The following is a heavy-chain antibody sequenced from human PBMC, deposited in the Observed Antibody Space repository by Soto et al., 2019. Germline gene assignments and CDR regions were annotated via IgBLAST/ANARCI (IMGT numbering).Heavy chain of an antibody. Sequence: AASVKVSCKASGYTFTSYAMHWVRQAPGQRLEWMGWINAGNGNTKYSQKFQGRVTITRDTSASTAYMELSSLRSEDMAVYYCARARLYCSSTSCYTSIYYYYGMDVWGQGTTVTVSS. V-gene: IGHV1-3*01. D-gene: IGHD2-2*02. CDR3: ARARLYCSSTSCYTSIYYYYGMDV. CDR2: INAGNGNT. J-gene: IGHJ6*02. CDR1: GYTFTSYA.